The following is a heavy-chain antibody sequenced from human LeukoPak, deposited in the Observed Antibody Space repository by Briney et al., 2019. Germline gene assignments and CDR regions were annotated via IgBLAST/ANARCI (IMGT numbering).Heavy chain of an antibody. CDR3: ARGGVGDLVHLFAN. D-gene: IGHD2-2*01. Sequence: AETLSLTCAVYGGSFSGYYWNWIPQSPGRGLECIGEINHSGCTNYNPSLKSLVTVSVDTSKNQFSLRVSSVTAADTAVYYCARGGVGDLVHLFANWGEGTLVTAAS. V-gene: IGHV4-34*01. CDR1: GGSFSGYY. J-gene: IGHJ4*02. CDR2: INHSGCT.